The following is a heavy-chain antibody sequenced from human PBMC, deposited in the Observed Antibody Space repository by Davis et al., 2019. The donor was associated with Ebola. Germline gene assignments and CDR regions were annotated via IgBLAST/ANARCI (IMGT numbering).Heavy chain of an antibody. J-gene: IGHJ3*02. CDR2: IGPSSSTI. V-gene: IGHV3-48*01. Sequence: PGGSLRLSCAASGFTFTRYSMNWVRQAPGKGLEWVSYIGPSSSTIYYADSVKGRFTISRDNAKNSLYLQMNSLRAEDTAVYYCARDKRYSSSSIAFDIWGQGTMVTVSS. CDR1: GFTFTRYS. CDR3: ARDKRYSSSSIAFDI. D-gene: IGHD6-6*01.